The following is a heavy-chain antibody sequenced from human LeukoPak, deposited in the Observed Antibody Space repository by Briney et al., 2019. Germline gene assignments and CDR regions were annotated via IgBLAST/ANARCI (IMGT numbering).Heavy chain of an antibody. J-gene: IGHJ1*01. D-gene: IGHD5-12*01. V-gene: IGHV1-46*01. CDR2: INPSGGST. CDR3: ATGGGTRIVARGGYFQH. CDR1: GYTFTTYY. Sequence: ASVKVSCKASGYTFTTYYMHWVRQAPGQGLECMGVINPSGGSTSYAQKFQGRVTMTRDTSTSTVYMELSRLRSEDTAVYYCATGGGTRIVARGGYFQHWGQGTLVTVSS.